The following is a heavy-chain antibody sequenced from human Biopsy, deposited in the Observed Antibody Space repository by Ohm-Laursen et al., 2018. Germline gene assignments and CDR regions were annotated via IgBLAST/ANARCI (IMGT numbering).Heavy chain of an antibody. J-gene: IGHJ3*01. V-gene: IGHV4-59*01. CDR3: ARLYRLDDYWNDDPPDAFDV. CDR2: ISKGGDT. Sequence: GTLSLTCTVSGGSITDDYWSWIRQSPGKGLEWIGFISKGGDTTYNPSLRGRVAISVDTSKNQFSLKLSSVTAADTAIFFRARLYRLDDYWNDDPPDAFDVWGQGTRVTVSS. CDR1: GGSITDDY. D-gene: IGHD1-1*01.